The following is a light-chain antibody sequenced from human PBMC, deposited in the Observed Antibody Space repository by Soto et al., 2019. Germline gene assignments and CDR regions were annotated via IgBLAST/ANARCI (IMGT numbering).Light chain of an antibody. CDR2: GAS. V-gene: IGKV3-15*01. J-gene: IGKJ4*01. Sequence: EIVMTQSPATLSVSPGERATLSCRASQSVCSNLAWYQQKPGQAPRLLIYGASTRATGIPVRFSGSGSGTEFTLTISSLQSEDFAVYYCQQYNTWPLTFGGGTKVEI. CDR1: QSVCSN. CDR3: QQYNTWPLT.